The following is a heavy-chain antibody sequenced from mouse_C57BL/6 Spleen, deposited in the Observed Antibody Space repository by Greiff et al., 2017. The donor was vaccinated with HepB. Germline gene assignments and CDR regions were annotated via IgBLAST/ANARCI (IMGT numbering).Heavy chain of an antibody. CDR2: IDPAIGNT. CDR3: TREGSLLAAMDY. V-gene: IGHV14-3*01. Sequence: EVKLVESVAELVRPGASVKLSCTASGFNIKNTYLHWVNQRPEQGLEWIGRIDPAIGNTKYAPKFQGKATITADTSSNTAYLQLNSLTSEDTAIYYCTREGSLLAAMDYWGQGTSVTVSS. D-gene: IGHD2-1*01. J-gene: IGHJ4*01. CDR1: GFNIKNTY.